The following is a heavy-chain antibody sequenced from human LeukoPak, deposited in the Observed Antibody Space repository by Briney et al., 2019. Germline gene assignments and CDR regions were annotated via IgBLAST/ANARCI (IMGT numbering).Heavy chain of an antibody. V-gene: IGHV3-23*01. CDR1: GFTFSSCA. J-gene: IGHJ4*02. D-gene: IGHD6-6*01. Sequence: GGSLRLSCAASGFTFSSCAMSWVRQAPGKGLEWVSAISGSGGSTYYADSVKGRFTISRDNSKNTLYLQMNSLRAEDTAVYYCARAAGYSSSSPFNYWGQGTLVTVSS. CDR2: ISGSGGST. CDR3: ARAAGYSSSSPFNY.